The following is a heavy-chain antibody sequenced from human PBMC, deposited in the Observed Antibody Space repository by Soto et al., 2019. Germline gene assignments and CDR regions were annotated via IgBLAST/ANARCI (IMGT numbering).Heavy chain of an antibody. CDR1: GFTFSSYA. CDR2: ISVSGDSR. CDR3: ATIFRYGDAEY. D-gene: IGHD2-21*02. V-gene: IGHV3-23*01. Sequence: EVQLLESGGGLVQPGGSLRLSCATSGFTFSSYAMSWVRQAPVKGLEWVSGISVSGDSRYDADSVKGRFTISRDNSKGPLYLQINSLRGEDTGVYYCATIFRYGDAEYWGQGVLVTVSS. J-gene: IGHJ4*02.